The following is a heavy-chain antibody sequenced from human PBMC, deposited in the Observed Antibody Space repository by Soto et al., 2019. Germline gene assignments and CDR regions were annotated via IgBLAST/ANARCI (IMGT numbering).Heavy chain of an antibody. D-gene: IGHD1-26*01. V-gene: IGHV4-34*01. Sequence: SETLSLTCAVYGKSLSCYYWSWIRQAPGKALEWIGEINHSGNTTYNPSLKSRVTISVDTSKNQLFLNLSSATAADTAMYFCARHHVRGRTIAGAAEFWGQGTLVTVSS. CDR2: INHSGNT. J-gene: IGHJ4*02. CDR3: ARHHVRGRTIAGAAEF. CDR1: GKSLSCYY.